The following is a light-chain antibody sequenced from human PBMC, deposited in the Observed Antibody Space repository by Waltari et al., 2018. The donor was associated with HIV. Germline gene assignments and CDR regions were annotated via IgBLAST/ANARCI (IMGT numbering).Light chain of an antibody. CDR1: NIGSKS. Sequence: SYVLTQPPSVSAAPGQTARVTCEGNNIGSKSVHWYQQKPGQAPVLVVYDDSDRPSGIPERLSGSNSGSTATLTINRVEVGDEADYYCQVWDSDSDNVVFGGGTKLTVL. J-gene: IGLJ3*02. CDR2: DDS. V-gene: IGLV3-21*02. CDR3: QVWDSDSDNVV.